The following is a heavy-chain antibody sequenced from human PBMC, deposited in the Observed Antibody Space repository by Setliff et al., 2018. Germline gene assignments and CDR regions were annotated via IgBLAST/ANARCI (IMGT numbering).Heavy chain of an antibody. CDR2: ISSTSTYI. Sequence: LRLSCVASGFTFSTYSFNWVRQAPGKGLEWVSAISSTSTYIYYADSVKGRFTISRDNSKNSLYLHMNSLRAEDTAVYYCTRARDIAPTYYYMDVWGKGTTVTVSS. J-gene: IGHJ6*03. D-gene: IGHD5-12*01. V-gene: IGHV3-21*01. CDR3: TRARDIAPTYYYMDV. CDR1: GFTFSTYS.